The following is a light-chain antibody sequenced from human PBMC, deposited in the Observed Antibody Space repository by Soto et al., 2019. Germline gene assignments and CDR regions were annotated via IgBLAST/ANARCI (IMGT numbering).Light chain of an antibody. CDR1: QDIDNY. CDR2: AAS. V-gene: IGKV1-33*01. J-gene: IGKJ5*01. CDR3: QQYDTRPTMT. Sequence: IQLTQSPSSLSASVGESVTITCPASQDIDNYLNWYQHRPGEAPKLLIYAASYLETGVPARFSGSGSGTDFSFTITILQPEDSATYYCQQYDTRPTMTFGQGTRLDI.